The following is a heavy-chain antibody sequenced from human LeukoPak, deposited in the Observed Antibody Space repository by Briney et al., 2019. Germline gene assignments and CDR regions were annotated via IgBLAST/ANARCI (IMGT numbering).Heavy chain of an antibody. J-gene: IGHJ5*02. CDR3: ARSISSSWARGFDP. D-gene: IGHD6-13*01. V-gene: IGHV4-39*01. CDR1: GGSISSSSYY. CDR2: IYYSGST. Sequence: SETLSLTCTVSGGSISSSSYYWGWIRQPPGKGLEWIGSIYYSGSTYYNPSLKSRVTISVDTSKNQFSLKLSSVTAADTAVYYCARSISSSWARGFDPWGQGTLVTVSS.